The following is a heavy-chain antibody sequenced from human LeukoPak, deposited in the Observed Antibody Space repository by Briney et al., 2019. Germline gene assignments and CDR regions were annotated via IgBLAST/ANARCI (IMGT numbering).Heavy chain of an antibody. V-gene: IGHV1-69*06. J-gene: IGHJ4*02. CDR3: ARDSGWELEQFYFDY. CDR1: GGTFSNYG. CDR2: IIPFFGTT. D-gene: IGHD1/OR15-1a*01. Sequence: ASVKVSCKASGGTFSNYGISWVRQAPGQGLEWMRRIIPFFGTTNYAQKFQGRVTITADKSTSTAYMELSSLRSEDTAVYYCARDSGWELEQFYFDYWGQGTLVTVSS.